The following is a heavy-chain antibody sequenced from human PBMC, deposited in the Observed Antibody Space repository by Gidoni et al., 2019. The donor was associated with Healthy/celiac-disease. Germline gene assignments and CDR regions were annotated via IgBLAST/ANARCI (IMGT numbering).Heavy chain of an antibody. J-gene: IGHJ3*02. D-gene: IGHD2-15*01. Sequence: QVQLVESGGGVVQPGRSLRLSCAASGFTFSSDGMHWVRQAPGKGLEWVAGICYDGSNEYYADSVKGRFTISRDNSKNTLYLQMNSLRAEDTAVYYCASSPAPDAFDIWGQGTMVTVSS. CDR1: GFTFSSDG. V-gene: IGHV3-33*01. CDR2: ICYDGSNE. CDR3: ASSPAPDAFDI.